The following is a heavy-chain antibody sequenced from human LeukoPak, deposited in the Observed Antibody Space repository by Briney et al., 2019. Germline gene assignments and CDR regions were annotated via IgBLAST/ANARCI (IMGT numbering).Heavy chain of an antibody. CDR2: ISGTGGFT. V-gene: IGHV3-23*01. Sequence: PGGSLRLSCAASGFDFSSYAMTWVRQAPGKGLEWLPTISGTGGFTYYADSVQGRFTISRDNSKNTLDLQMHSLRAEDTALYYCAKAPLSSAARYFDSWGQGTLVTVS. D-gene: IGHD6-6*01. CDR3: AKAPLSSAARYFDS. CDR1: GFDFSSYA. J-gene: IGHJ4*02.